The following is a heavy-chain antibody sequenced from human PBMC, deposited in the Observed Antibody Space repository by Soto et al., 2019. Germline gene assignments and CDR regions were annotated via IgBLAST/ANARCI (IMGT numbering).Heavy chain of an antibody. J-gene: IGHJ6*02. CDR3: ARDIIGTGLDI. CDR2: VYSTGGV. V-gene: IGHV4-4*07. D-gene: IGHD1-26*01. Sequence: QLQLHESGPGLVKPSETLSLTCNVSGDSIGRFYWSWIRQSAGKGLEWIGRVYSTGGVTYNPALKGRVTISLDRSNNHVSLEMNSVTAADTAVYFCARDIIGTGLDIWGRGTRVSVSS. CDR1: GDSIGRFY.